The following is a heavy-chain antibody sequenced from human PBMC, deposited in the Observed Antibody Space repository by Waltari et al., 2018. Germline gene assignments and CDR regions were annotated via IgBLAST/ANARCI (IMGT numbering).Heavy chain of an antibody. D-gene: IGHD6-19*01. CDR2: IYHSGST. CDR3: ARQWLVHKGWFDP. J-gene: IGHJ5*02. Sequence: RQHPGKGLEWIGYIYHSGSTYYNPSLKSRVTISVDRSKNQFSLKLSSVTAADTAVYYCARQWLVHKGWFDPWGQGTLVTVSS. V-gene: IGHV4-30-2*01.